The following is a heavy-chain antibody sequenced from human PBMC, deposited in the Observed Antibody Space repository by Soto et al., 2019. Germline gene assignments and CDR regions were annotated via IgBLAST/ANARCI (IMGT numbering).Heavy chain of an antibody. V-gene: IGHV3-23*01. Sequence: GGSLRLSCVASGFTFDSCGMNWVRQVPGKGLEWIAGVSPQAANTYYADTVRGRFIISRDDSRKTVSLDMNSLRGEDAAGGDCASRGGKASWNFGYWDRGTGGTISS. J-gene: IGHJ4*02. D-gene: IGHD1-1*01. CDR1: GFTFDSCG. CDR3: ASRGGKASWNFGY. CDR2: VSPQAANT.